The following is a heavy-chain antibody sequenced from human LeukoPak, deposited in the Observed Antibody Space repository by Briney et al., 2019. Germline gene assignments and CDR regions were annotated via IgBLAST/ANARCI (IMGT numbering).Heavy chain of an antibody. CDR1: GGSISSYY. Sequence: SETLSLTSTVFGGSISSYYWSWIRQPPRKGLGWIGYIYTSGSTNYHPSLNSRVTLSVDTSTNHFSLKLRFVPAAGTAVYFSASLLVWFGESRFDPWGQGNLVTVSS. CDR2: IYTSGST. V-gene: IGHV4-4*09. CDR3: ASLLVWFGESRFDP. D-gene: IGHD3-10*01. J-gene: IGHJ5*02.